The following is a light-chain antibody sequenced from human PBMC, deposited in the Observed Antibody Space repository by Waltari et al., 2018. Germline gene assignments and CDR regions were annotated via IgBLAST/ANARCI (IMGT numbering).Light chain of an antibody. Sequence: QSVLTQPPSASGPPGQRVTISCSGGRSNIGNNYVFWYQQFPGTAPKLLIYRIYQRPSGVPDRFSGSKSGTSASLAISGLRSEDEADYYCAAWDDSLSVWVFGGGTKLTVL. CDR2: RIY. J-gene: IGLJ3*02. V-gene: IGLV1-47*01. CDR1: RSNIGNNY. CDR3: AAWDDSLSVWV.